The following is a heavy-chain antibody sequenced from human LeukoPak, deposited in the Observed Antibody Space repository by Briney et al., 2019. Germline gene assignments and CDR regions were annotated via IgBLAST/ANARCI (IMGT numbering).Heavy chain of an antibody. CDR3: ARGQVGGPNWVDP. J-gene: IGHJ5*02. V-gene: IGHV4-34*01. CDR2: INHSGTT. Sequence: SETLSLTCAGYGVTFSGYFWTWIPQPPGKELEWIGDINHSGTTNYNPSLNSLVTITLDTTINQYSLQLTSVTAADTASYYPARGQVGGPNWVDPWGQGTLVTVSS. D-gene: IGHD3-3*01. CDR1: GVTFSGYF.